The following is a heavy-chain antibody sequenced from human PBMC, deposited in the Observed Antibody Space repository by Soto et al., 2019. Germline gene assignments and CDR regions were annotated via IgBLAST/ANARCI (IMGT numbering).Heavy chain of an antibody. J-gene: IGHJ2*01. V-gene: IGHV1-69*01. CDR1: GGTFSSYA. D-gene: IGHD6-13*01. Sequence: QVQLVQSGAEVKKPGSSVKVSCKASGGTFSSYAISWVRQAPGQGLEWMGGIITIFGTANYAQKFQGRVTITADESTSTAYMELSSLRSEDTAVYYGARGRVAAAGRRYFELWGRGTLVTVSS. CDR3: ARGRVAAAGRRYFEL. CDR2: IITIFGTA.